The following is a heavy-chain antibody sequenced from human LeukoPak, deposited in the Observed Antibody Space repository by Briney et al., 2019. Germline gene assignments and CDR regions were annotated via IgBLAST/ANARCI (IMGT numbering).Heavy chain of an antibody. Sequence: GGPLRLSCATSGFIFSSYAMHWVRQAPGKGLEYVSAISSNGGNTNYANFVKGRFTISRDNSKNTLYLQMGSLRAEDMAVYYCARRVGYYGSGKYFYYMDVWGKGTTVTVSS. V-gene: IGHV3-64*01. CDR3: ARRVGYYGSGKYFYYMDV. CDR2: ISSNGGNT. CDR1: GFIFSSYA. J-gene: IGHJ6*03. D-gene: IGHD3-10*01.